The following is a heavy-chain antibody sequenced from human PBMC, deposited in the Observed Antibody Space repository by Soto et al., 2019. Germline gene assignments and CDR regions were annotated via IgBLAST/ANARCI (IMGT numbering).Heavy chain of an antibody. CDR2: IYYSGST. CDR3: AGRPIEYSSSSSYRNYNWFDP. J-gene: IGHJ5*02. CDR1: GGSISSGGYY. Sequence: SETLSLTCTVSGGSISSGGYYWSWIRQHPGKGLEWIGYIYYSGSTYYNPSLKSRVTISVDTSKNQFSLKLSSVTAADTAVYYCAGRPIEYSSSSSYRNYNWFDPWGQGTLVTVSS. V-gene: IGHV4-31*03. D-gene: IGHD6-6*01.